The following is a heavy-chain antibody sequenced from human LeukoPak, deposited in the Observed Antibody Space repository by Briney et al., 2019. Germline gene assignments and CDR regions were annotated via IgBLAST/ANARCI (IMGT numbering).Heavy chain of an antibody. CDR2: IKQDGSEK. D-gene: IGHD2-2*02. CDR3: AREVYCSSTSCYTGYFQH. V-gene: IGHV3-7*01. CDR1: GFTFSSYW. Sequence: PGGSLRPSCVASGFTFSSYWMSWVRQAPGKGLEWVANIKQDGSEKYYVDSVKGRFTISRDNAKNSLYLQMNSLRAEDTAVYYCAREVYCSSTSCYTGYFQHWGQGTLVTVSS. J-gene: IGHJ1*01.